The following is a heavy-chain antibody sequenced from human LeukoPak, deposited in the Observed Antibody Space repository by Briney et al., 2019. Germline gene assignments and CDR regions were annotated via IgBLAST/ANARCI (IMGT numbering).Heavy chain of an antibody. V-gene: IGHV1-46*01. CDR1: GYTFTSYY. Sequence: ASVKVSCKASGYTFTSYYMHWVRQAPGQGLEWMGIINPSGGSTSYAQKFQGRVTMTRDTSTSTVYMELSSLRSEDTAVYYCARELVYGDYLILYYGMDVWGQGTTVTVSS. CDR2: INPSGGST. CDR3: ARELVYGDYLILYYGMDV. D-gene: IGHD4-17*01. J-gene: IGHJ6*02.